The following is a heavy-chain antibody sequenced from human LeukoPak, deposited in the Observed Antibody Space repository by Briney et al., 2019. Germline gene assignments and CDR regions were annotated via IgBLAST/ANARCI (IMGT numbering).Heavy chain of an antibody. V-gene: IGHV3-23*01. CDR3: AKFSTGRYYYYGMDV. CDR2: ISGSGGST. Sequence: GGSLRLSCAASGFTFRSYAMSGVRQAPGKGLEWVSAISGSGGSTYYADSVKGRFTISRDNSKNTLYLKMNSLRAEDTAVYYCAKFSTGRYYYYGMDVWGQGTTVTVSS. J-gene: IGHJ6*02. CDR1: GFTFRSYA.